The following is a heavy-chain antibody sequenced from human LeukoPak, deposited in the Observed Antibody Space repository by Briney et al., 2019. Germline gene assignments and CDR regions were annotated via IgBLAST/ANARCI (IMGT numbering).Heavy chain of an antibody. CDR3: AELGITMIGGV. CDR2: IKQDGSEI. D-gene: IGHD3-10*02. Sequence: PGGSLRLSCAASGFTFSSYWMTWVRQAPGKGLEWVANIKQDGSEIYYVDSVKGRFTISRDNSKKSLCLQMNSLRAEDTAVYYCAELGITMIGGVWGKGTTVTISS. J-gene: IGHJ6*04. V-gene: IGHV3-7*01. CDR1: GFTFSSYW.